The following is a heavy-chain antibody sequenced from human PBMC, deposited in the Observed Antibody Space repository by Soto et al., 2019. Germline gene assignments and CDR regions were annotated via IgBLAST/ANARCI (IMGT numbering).Heavy chain of an antibody. Sequence: SETLSLTCTVSGGSISSYYWSWIRQPPGKGLEWIGYIYYSGSTNYNPSLKSRVTISVDTSKNQFSLKLSSVTAADTAVYYCARARAYYIWGSYRPYYFDYWAQGTLVTVSS. CDR3: ARARAYYIWGSYRPYYFDY. D-gene: IGHD3-16*02. CDR2: IYYSGST. CDR1: GGSISSYY. J-gene: IGHJ4*02. V-gene: IGHV4-59*01.